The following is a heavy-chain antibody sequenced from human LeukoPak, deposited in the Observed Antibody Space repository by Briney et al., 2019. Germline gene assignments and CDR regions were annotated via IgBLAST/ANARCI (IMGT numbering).Heavy chain of an antibody. Sequence: GGSLRLSCAASGFTFSSYALTWVRQPPGKGLEWVSAISASGSGTYYAASVRGRFTISRDNSKNTMYVQMNSLRVEDTAVYYCARGHCSSGSCYQFFDFWGQGTLVTVSP. CDR1: GFTFSSYA. CDR2: ISASGSGT. J-gene: IGHJ4*02. CDR3: ARGHCSSGSCYQFFDF. D-gene: IGHD2-15*01. V-gene: IGHV3-23*01.